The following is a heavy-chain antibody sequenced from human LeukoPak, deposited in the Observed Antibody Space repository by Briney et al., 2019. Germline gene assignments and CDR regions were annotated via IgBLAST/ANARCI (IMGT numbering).Heavy chain of an antibody. V-gene: IGHV3-33*06. Sequence: GSSLRLSCAASGFPFSGSGMHWVRQAPGKGLEWVAVIWYDGSHQYYADSVKGRFIISRDNSKNTLDLQMNSLRVEDTAVYFCAKDKDTPATAQPQRGYFESWGQGTLVTVSS. CDR2: IWYDGSHQ. CDR3: AKDKDTPATAQPQRGYFES. CDR1: GFPFSGSG. J-gene: IGHJ4*02. D-gene: IGHD2-15*01.